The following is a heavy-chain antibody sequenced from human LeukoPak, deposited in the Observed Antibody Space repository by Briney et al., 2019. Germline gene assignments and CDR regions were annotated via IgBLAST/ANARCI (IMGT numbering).Heavy chain of an antibody. Sequence: ASVKISCKASGYTFIHHFIHWLRQAPGQGPEWMGVINPGSGSTTYARDFQGNVTMTGDTSTNTVYMELRSLRSADTAIFYCARGTYLRSFDHWGQGTPVTVSS. D-gene: IGHD1/OR15-1a*01. V-gene: IGHV1-46*01. J-gene: IGHJ4*02. CDR2: INPGSGST. CDR1: GYTFIHHF. CDR3: ARGTYLRSFDH.